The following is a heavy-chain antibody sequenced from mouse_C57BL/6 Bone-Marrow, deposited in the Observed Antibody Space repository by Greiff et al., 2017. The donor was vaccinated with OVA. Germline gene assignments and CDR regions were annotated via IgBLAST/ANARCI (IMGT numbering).Heavy chain of an antibody. CDR3: AIDLFDY. Sequence: EVKVVESGGDLVKPGGSLKLSCAASGFTFSSYGMSWVRQTPDKRLEWVATISSGGSYTYYPDSVKGRFTISRDNAKNTLYLQMSSLKSEDTAMYYCAIDLFDYWGQGTTLTVSS. CDR1: GFTFSSYG. J-gene: IGHJ2*01. CDR2: ISSGGSYT. V-gene: IGHV5-6*01.